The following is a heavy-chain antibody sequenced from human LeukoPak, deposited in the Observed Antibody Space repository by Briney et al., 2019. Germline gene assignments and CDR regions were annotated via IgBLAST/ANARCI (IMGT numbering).Heavy chain of an antibody. CDR1: GFTFSSYS. J-gene: IGHJ4*02. V-gene: IGHV3-48*01. CDR3: ARDRSSGYHGNFDY. D-gene: IGHD3-22*01. Sequence: GGSLRLSCAASGFTFSSYSMNWVRQAPGKGLEWVSYISGSSSTIYYADSVKGRFTISRDNAKNSLYLQMNSLRAEDTAVYYCARDRSSGYHGNFDYWGQGTLVTASS. CDR2: ISGSSSTI.